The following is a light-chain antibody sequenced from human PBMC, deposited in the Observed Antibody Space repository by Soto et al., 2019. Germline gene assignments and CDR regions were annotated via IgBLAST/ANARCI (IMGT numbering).Light chain of an antibody. CDR3: QSYDSSLSGFYV. CDR1: SSNSGAGYD. Sequence: QSVLTQPPSVSGAPGQRVTISCTGSSSNSGAGYDVHWYQQLPGTAPKLPIYGNSNRPSGVPDRFSGSKSGTSASLAITGLQAEDEADYYCQSYDSSLSGFYVFGTGTKVTVL. V-gene: IGLV1-40*01. CDR2: GNS. J-gene: IGLJ1*01.